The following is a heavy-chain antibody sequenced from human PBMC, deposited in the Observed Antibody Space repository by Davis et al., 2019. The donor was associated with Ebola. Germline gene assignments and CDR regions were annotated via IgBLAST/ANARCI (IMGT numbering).Heavy chain of an antibody. J-gene: IGHJ4*02. Sequence: GESLKISCAASGFTFSSYGMHWVRQAPGKGLEWVAVIWYDGSNKYYADSVKGRSTISRDNSKNTLYLQMNSLRAEDTAVYYCARDLSSITMIVVVPKTLDYWGQGTLVTVSS. CDR1: GFTFSSYG. D-gene: IGHD3-22*01. CDR3: ARDLSSITMIVVVPKTLDY. V-gene: IGHV3-30*19. CDR2: IWYDGSNK.